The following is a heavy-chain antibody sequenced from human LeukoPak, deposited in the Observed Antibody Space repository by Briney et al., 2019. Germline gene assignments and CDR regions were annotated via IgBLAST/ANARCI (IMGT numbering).Heavy chain of an antibody. Sequence: SETLSLTCTVSGGSISNYYWSWIRQPAGEGLEWIGRIYSSGSTNYNPSLKSRVTMSVDTSRNQFSLKLNSVNAADTAVYYCARETIAVAGRLFDYWGQGTLVTVSS. CDR2: IYSSGST. V-gene: IGHV4-4*07. J-gene: IGHJ4*02. D-gene: IGHD6-19*01. CDR1: GGSISNYY. CDR3: ARETIAVAGRLFDY.